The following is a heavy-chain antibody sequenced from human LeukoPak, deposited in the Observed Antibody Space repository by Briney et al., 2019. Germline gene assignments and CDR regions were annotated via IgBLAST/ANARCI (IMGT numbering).Heavy chain of an antibody. V-gene: IGHV3-48*03. J-gene: IGHJ6*02. CDR3: ARDIDYDSSGYYYYYYYGMDV. Sequence: QPGGSLRLSCAASGFTFSSYEMNWVRQAPGKGLEWVSYISSGGRTIYYADSVKGRFTISRDNAKNSLYLQMNSLRAEDTAVYYCARDIDYDSSGYYYYYYYGMDVWGQGTTVTVSS. CDR2: ISSGGRTI. CDR1: GFTFSSYE. D-gene: IGHD3-22*01.